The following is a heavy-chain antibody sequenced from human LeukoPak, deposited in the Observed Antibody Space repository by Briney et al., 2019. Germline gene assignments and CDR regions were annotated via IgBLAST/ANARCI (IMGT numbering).Heavy chain of an antibody. J-gene: IGHJ4*02. D-gene: IGHD3-22*01. V-gene: IGHV6-1*01. CDR3: AREPYYYDHTGFHPRYLDS. Sequence: SQTLSLTCVISGDSVSGSNGAWNWIRQSPWRGLEWLGRTYYRSKWYYAYAVSVKSRITINPDTSKNQFSLQLNSVPPEDTAVYYCAREPYYYDHTGFHPRYLDSWGQGALVSVSS. CDR1: GDSVSGSNGA. CDR2: TYYRSKWYY.